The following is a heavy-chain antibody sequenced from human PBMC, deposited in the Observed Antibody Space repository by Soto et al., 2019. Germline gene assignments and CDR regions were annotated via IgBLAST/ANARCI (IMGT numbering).Heavy chain of an antibody. D-gene: IGHD4-17*01. CDR1: GASISSHC. CDR3: ARGGCSGDYCFDC. J-gene: IGHJ5*01. CDR2: FCTSDNI. Sequence: SETLSLTCTVSGASISSHCWNWIRQPAGKGLEWIGRFCTSDNINYNPSLKSRVTVSVDTSTNHFSLKVTSVTAADTAVYYCARGGCSGDYCFDCWGQGTQVTVSS. V-gene: IGHV4-4*07.